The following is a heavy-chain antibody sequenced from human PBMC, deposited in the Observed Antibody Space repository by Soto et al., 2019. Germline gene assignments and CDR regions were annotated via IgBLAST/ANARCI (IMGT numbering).Heavy chain of an antibody. J-gene: IGHJ4*02. CDR2: ISYDGSNK. D-gene: IGHD2-15*01. V-gene: IGHV3-30*18. Sequence: QVQLVESGGGVVQPGRSLRLSCAASGFTFSSYGMHWVRQAPGKGLEWVAVISYDGSNKYYADSVQGRFTISRENSKNTLDLQMNSLRAEDTAVYYCAKDRVVVVVAATLPDYWGQGTLVTVSS. CDR1: GFTFSSYG. CDR3: AKDRVVVVVAATLPDY.